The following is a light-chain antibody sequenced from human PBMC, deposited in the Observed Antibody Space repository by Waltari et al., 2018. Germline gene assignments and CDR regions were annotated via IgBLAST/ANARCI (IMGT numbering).Light chain of an antibody. CDR1: ESITTHL. CDR2: GAS. J-gene: IGKJ5*01. V-gene: IGKV3-20*01. CDR3: QHYGRSAIT. Sequence: EIVLTQSPVTLSLSPGERATLSCRSSESITTHLIAWYQQKPGQHPRLLIHGASIRATGISNFFSGSGSGTDFTLTISRLEPEDFAVYYCQHYGRSAITFGQGTRLDIK.